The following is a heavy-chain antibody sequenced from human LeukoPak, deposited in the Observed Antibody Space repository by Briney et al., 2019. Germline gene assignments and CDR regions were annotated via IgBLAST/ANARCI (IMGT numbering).Heavy chain of an antibody. Sequence: SETLSLTCTVSGGSISSYYWSWIRQPPGKGLEWIGYIYYSGSTNYNPSLKSRVTISVDTSKNQFSLKLSSVTAADTAVYYCAIDLDGSATNWFDPWGQGTLDTVSS. V-gene: IGHV4-59*01. J-gene: IGHJ5*02. CDR3: AIDLDGSATNWFDP. CDR2: IYYSGST. CDR1: GGSISSYY. D-gene: IGHD3-10*01.